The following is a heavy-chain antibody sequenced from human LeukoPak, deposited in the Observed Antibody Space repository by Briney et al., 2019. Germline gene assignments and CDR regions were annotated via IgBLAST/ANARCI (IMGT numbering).Heavy chain of an antibody. Sequence: PSETLSLTCAVFGGSILTTNWWSWVRQPPGKGLEWIGEVHLSGASNYNPSLKSRVNMSIDKSKNQLSLELTSVTAADTAIYYCTRESGAFSPFGFWGQGTLVTVSS. D-gene: IGHD1-26*01. CDR3: TRESGAFSPFGF. CDR2: VHLSGAS. V-gene: IGHV4-4*02. CDR1: GGSILTTNW. J-gene: IGHJ4*02.